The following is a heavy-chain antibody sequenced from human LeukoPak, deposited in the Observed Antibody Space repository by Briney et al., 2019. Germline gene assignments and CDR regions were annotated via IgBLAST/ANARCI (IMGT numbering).Heavy chain of an antibody. CDR1: GGSISSVNYF. D-gene: IGHD5-12*01. Sequence: PSQTLSLTCTVSGGSISSVNYFWTWIRQPPGKGLEWIGYIHYSGTTSYNLSLKSRINISVDTSKNQFSLKMSSVTAADTAVYYCASYRGYSGYDRGMDVWGQGTTVTVSS. J-gene: IGHJ6*02. V-gene: IGHV4-31*03. CDR3: ASYRGYSGYDRGMDV. CDR2: IHYSGTT.